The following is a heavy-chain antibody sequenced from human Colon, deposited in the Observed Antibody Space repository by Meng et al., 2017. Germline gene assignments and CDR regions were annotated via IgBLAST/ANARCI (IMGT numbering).Heavy chain of an antibody. D-gene: IGHD1-26*01. CDR3: AKGRDTGSHYVPYFDY. J-gene: IGHJ4*02. Sequence: QVQLVQSGGGVVLPGRSLRLSCAASGFTFSSYGMHWVRQAPGNGLEWVVVTSGDGSIKVYADSVKGRFTISRDNSKNTLFLQMDSLRAEDTAVYYCAKGRDTGSHYVPYFDYWVQGALVTVSS. CDR2: TSGDGSIK. V-gene: IGHV3-30*18. CDR1: GFTFSSYG.